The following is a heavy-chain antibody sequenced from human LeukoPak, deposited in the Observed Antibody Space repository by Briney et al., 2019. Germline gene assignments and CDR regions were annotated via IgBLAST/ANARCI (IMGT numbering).Heavy chain of an antibody. D-gene: IGHD2-2*01. Sequence: PGGSPRLSCAASGFTFSSYAMSWVRQAPGKGLEWVSAISGSGGSTYYADSVKGRFTISRDNSKNTLYLQMNSLRAEDTAVYYCAKDLRYCSSTSCLTRGQGTLVTVSS. J-gene: IGHJ4*02. CDR1: GFTFSSYA. CDR2: ISGSGGST. CDR3: AKDLRYCSSTSCLT. V-gene: IGHV3-23*01.